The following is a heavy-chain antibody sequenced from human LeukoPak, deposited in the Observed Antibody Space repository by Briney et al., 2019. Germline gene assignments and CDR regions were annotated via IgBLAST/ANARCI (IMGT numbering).Heavy chain of an antibody. CDR3: ARVSRITEVRGVTVPAKFFFDF. D-gene: IGHD3-10*01. V-gene: IGHV4-59*12. Sequence: SETLSLTCTVSGGSISSYYWSWIRQPPGKGLEWIESLYHGGITYYNPSLKSRVSISMDTSRNQFSLQMTSVTAADTAVYYCARVSRITEVRGVTVPAKFFFDFWGQGILVTVSS. CDR1: GGSISSYY. J-gene: IGHJ4*02. CDR2: LYHGGIT.